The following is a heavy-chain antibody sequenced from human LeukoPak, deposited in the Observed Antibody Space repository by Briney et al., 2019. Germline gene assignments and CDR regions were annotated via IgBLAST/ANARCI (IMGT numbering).Heavy chain of an antibody. CDR2: ISGSGGST. J-gene: IGHJ4*02. V-gene: IGHV3-23*01. D-gene: IGHD6-19*01. CDR3: AKPYSSGWYGGRPVDY. CDR1: GFTFSSYA. Sequence: GGSLRPSCAASGFTFSSYAMSWVRQAPGKGLEWVSAISGSGGSTYYADSVKGRFTISRDNSKNTLYLQMNSLRAEDTAVYYCAKPYSSGWYGGRPVDYWGQGTLVTVSS.